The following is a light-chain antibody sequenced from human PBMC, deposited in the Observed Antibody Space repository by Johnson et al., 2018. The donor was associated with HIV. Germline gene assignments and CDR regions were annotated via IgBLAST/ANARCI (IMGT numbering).Light chain of an antibody. J-gene: IGLJ1*01. Sequence: QSVLTQSPSVSAAPGQKVTISCSGSSSNIGNNYVSWYQQLPGTAPKLLICENNKRPSGIPDRFSGSKSGTSATLGITGLQTGDEADYYCGTWDSSLSAFYVFGTGTKVTVL. CDR3: GTWDSSLSAFYV. V-gene: IGLV1-51*02. CDR1: SSNIGNNY. CDR2: ENN.